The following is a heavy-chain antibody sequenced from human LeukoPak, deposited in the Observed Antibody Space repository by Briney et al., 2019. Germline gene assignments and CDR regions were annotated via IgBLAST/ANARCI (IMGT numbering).Heavy chain of an antibody. D-gene: IGHD3-22*01. Sequence: SETLSLTCTVSGVSISSGSYYWSWIRQPAGKGLEGIGRIYTSGSTNYNPSLKSRVTISVDTSKNQFSLKLSSVTAADTAVYYCARYSYDSSGYYWDYFDYWGQGTLVTVSS. CDR1: GVSISSGSYY. CDR2: IYTSGST. CDR3: ARYSYDSSGYYWDYFDY. J-gene: IGHJ4*02. V-gene: IGHV4-61*02.